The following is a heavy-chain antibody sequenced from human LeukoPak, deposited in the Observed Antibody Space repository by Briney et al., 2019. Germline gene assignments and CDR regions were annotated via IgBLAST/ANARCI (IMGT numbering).Heavy chain of an antibody. J-gene: IGHJ4*02. Sequence: SETLSLTCTVSGDSISNYYWSWIRQPAGKGLEWIGRIYTSGSTNYNPSLKSRVTISVDTSKNQFFLKLSSVTAADTAVYYCARGVGTSGFDYWGQGTLVTVSS. V-gene: IGHV4-4*07. CDR3: ARGVGTSGFDY. D-gene: IGHD1-14*01. CDR1: GDSISNYY. CDR2: IYTSGST.